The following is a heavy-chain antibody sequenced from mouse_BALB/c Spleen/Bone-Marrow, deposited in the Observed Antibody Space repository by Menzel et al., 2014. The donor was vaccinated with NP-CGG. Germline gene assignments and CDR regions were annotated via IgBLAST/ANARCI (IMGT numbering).Heavy chain of an antibody. CDR1: GYTFTDYA. CDR2: ISTYYGDA. V-gene: IGHV1S137*01. CDR3: ARRYANPYYAMDY. J-gene: IGHJ4*01. Sequence: QVHVKQSGAELVRPGVSVKISCEGSGYTFTDYAMHWVKQSHAKSLEWIGVISTYYGDARYNQNFKGKATMTVDRSSSTAYMELARLTSEDSAIYYCARRYANPYYAMDYWGQGTSVTVSS. D-gene: IGHD2-10*02.